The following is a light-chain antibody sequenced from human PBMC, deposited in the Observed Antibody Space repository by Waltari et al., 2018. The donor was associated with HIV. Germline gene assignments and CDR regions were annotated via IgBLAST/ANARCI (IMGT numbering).Light chain of an antibody. V-gene: IGLV2-23*02. CDR3: CSYAGDTTFV. CDR2: DVT. CDR1: SGDVGAYNY. Sequence: QSALTQPASVSGSPGQSITISCTGTSGDVGAYNYVSWYQQHPNKAPKLMIYDVTKRPSGFSIRFSGSKSGNTASLTLSGLQAEDEADYYGCSYAGDTTFVFGTGTKVTVL. J-gene: IGLJ1*01.